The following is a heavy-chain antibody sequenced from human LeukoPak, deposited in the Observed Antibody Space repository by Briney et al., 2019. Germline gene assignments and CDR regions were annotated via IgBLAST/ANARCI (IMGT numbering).Heavy chain of an antibody. CDR3: ARGSTGYSYGSRRYFDY. CDR2: IYHSGST. D-gene: IGHD5-18*01. J-gene: IGHJ4*02. CDR1: GYSISSGYY. V-gene: IGHV4-38-2*02. Sequence: PSQTLSLTCTVSGYSISSGYYWGWIRQPPGKGLEWIGSIYHSGSTYYNPSLKSRVTISVDTSKNQFSLKLSSVTAADTAVYYCARGSTGYSYGSRRYFDYWGQGTLVTVSS.